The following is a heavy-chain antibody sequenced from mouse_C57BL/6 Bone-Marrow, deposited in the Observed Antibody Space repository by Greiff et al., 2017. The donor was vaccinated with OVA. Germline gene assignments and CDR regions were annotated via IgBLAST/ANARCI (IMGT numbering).Heavy chain of an antibody. CDR3: AGGRERGAMDY. CDR1: GYTFTSYW. CDR2: IDPSDSET. Sequence: QVQLQQPGAELVRPGSSVKLSCKASGYTFTSYWMHWVKQRPIQGLEWIGNIDPSDSETHYNQKFKDKATLTVDKSSSTAYMQLSSLTSEDSAVYYCAGGRERGAMDYWGQGTSVTVSS. J-gene: IGHJ4*01. V-gene: IGHV1-52*01.